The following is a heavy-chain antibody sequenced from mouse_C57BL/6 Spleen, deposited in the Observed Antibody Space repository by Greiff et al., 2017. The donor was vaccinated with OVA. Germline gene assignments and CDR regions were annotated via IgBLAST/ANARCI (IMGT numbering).Heavy chain of an antibody. Sequence: QVQLKQSGAELVKPGASVKISCKASGYAFSSYWMNWVKQRPGKGLEWIGQIYPGDGDTNYNGKFKGKATLTADKSSSTAYMQLSSLTSEDSAVYFCARLDFYYYGRGAMDYWGQGTSVTVSS. CDR3: ARLDFYYYGRGAMDY. J-gene: IGHJ4*01. CDR1: GYAFSSYW. CDR2: IYPGDGDT. D-gene: IGHD1-1*01. V-gene: IGHV1-80*01.